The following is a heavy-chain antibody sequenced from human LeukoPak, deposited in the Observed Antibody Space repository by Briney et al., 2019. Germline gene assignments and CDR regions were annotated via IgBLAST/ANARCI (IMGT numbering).Heavy chain of an antibody. CDR1: GGSISSYY. Sequence: KPSETLSLTCTVSGGSISSYYWSWIRQPPGKGLEWIGYIYYSGSTNYNPSLKSRVTISVDTSKNQFSLKLSSVTAAETAVYYCARGSLWFRELLPYHFDYWGQGTLVTVSS. CDR2: IYYSGST. V-gene: IGHV4-59*01. J-gene: IGHJ4*02. D-gene: IGHD3-10*01. CDR3: ARGSLWFRELLPYHFDY.